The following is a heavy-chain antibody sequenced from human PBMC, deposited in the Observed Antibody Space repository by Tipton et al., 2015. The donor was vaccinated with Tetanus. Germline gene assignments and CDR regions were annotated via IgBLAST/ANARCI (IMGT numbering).Heavy chain of an antibody. CDR3: ARAEGTSIRYSSSWYPFVYGMDV. CDR2: ISGSGGNT. Sequence: SLRLSCAGTGFTFSNYAMTWVRQGPGKGLEWVSAISGSGGNTYYADSVKGRFTISRDNAKNTLYLQMNSLRAEDTAVYYCARAEGTSIRYSSSWYPFVYGMDVWGQGTTVTVSS. V-gene: IGHV3-23*01. D-gene: IGHD6-13*01. CDR1: GFTFSNYA. J-gene: IGHJ6*02.